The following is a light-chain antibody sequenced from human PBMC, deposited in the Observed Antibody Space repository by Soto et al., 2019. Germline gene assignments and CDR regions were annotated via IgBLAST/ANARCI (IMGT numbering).Light chain of an antibody. CDR1: SSDVGGYNY. V-gene: IGLV2-14*01. CDR3: CSYAGSYTFHV. Sequence: QSALTQPASVSGSPGQSITISCTGTSSDVGGYNYVSWYQQHPGKAPKLMIYEVSNRPSGVSNRFSGSKSGNTASLTISGLQAEDEADYYCCSYAGSYTFHVFGTGTKVTVL. CDR2: EVS. J-gene: IGLJ1*01.